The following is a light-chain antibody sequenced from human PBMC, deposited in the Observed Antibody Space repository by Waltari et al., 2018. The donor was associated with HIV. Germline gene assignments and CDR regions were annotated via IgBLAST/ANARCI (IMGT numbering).Light chain of an antibody. Sequence: DIQMTPSPSSLSASVGDRVTITCRASQSISSYLNWYQQKPGKAPKVLINAASSLQSGVPSRFSGSGSGTDFTLTISSLQLEDFATYYCQQSYSTRWTFGQGTKVEIK. J-gene: IGKJ1*01. CDR1: QSISSY. CDR3: QQSYSTRWT. CDR2: AAS. V-gene: IGKV1-39*01.